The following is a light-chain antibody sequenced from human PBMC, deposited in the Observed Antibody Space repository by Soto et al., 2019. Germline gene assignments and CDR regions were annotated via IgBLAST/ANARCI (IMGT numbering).Light chain of an antibody. Sequence: QSVLTQPASVSGSPGQSIVISCTGTSSDVGGFNYVSWYQQYPDKAPKLMIYDVSHRPSGVSNRFSGSKSGNTASLTISGLQAEDEADYHCSSSTTSSTVIFGGGTQLTVL. CDR1: SSDVGGFNY. J-gene: IGLJ2*01. CDR3: SSSTTSSTVI. CDR2: DVS. V-gene: IGLV2-14*03.